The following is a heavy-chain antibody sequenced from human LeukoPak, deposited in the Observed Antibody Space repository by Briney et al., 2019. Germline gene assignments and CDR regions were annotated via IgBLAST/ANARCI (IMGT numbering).Heavy chain of an antibody. Sequence: GGSLRLSCAASGFTFSSYAMQWVRQAPGKGLEWVAVISYDGSNKYYADSVKGRFTISRDNSKNTLYLQMNSLRAEDTAVYYCAREYDCSSTSCYPGGYYFGYWGQGTLVTVSS. V-gene: IGHV3-30-3*01. J-gene: IGHJ4*02. CDR3: AREYDCSSTSCYPGGYYFGY. CDR2: ISYDGSNK. CDR1: GFTFSSYA. D-gene: IGHD2-2*01.